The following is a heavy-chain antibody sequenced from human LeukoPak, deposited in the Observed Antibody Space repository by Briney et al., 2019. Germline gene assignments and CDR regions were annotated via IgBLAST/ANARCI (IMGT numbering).Heavy chain of an antibody. CDR1: GYTFTSYG. D-gene: IGHD6-6*01. V-gene: IGHV1-18*01. CDR3: ARDAGIAARPPGFDY. J-gene: IGHJ4*02. CDR2: ISAYNGNT. Sequence: ASVKVSCKASGYTFTSYGISWVRQAPGQGLEWMGWISAYNGNTNYAQKLQGRDTMTTDTSTSTAYMELRSLRSDDTAVYYCARDAGIAARPPGFDYWGQGTLVTVSS.